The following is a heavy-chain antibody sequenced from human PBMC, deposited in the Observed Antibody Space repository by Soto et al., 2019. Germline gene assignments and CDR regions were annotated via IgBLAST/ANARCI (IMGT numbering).Heavy chain of an antibody. CDR2: ISYDGSNK. D-gene: IGHD5-18*01. CDR1: GFTFGNYA. CDR3: AIFFHRGIQLTPAF. V-gene: IGHV3-30-3*01. J-gene: IGHJ3*01. Sequence: GGSLRLSCAASGFTFGNYAIHWFGQAPGKGLEWVAVISYDGSNKYYADSVKGRFTISRDNSKNTLYLQMNSLRAEDTAVYYCAIFFHRGIQLTPAF.